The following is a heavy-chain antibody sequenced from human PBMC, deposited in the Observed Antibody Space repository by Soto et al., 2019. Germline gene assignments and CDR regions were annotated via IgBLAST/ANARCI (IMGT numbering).Heavy chain of an antibody. CDR1: GGSISSSSCS. Sequence: QLQLQESGPRLVKPSETLSLTCSVSGGSISSSSCSWGWIRQPPGKGLEWIGTIYFSEITHYNPSLEGRVAISADPPNNQLSLRLSSVTAADTAVYYCGRQPGHCGSTTCFGYSSVDVWGQGTTVTVS. CDR3: GRQPGHCGSTTCFGYSSVDV. V-gene: IGHV4-39*01. CDR2: IYFSEIT. J-gene: IGHJ6*02. D-gene: IGHD2-2*01.